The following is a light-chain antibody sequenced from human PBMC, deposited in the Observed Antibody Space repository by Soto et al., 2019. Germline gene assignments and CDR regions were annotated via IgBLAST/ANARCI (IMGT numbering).Light chain of an antibody. Sequence: QAVVTQSPSASGTPRQRVTISCSGSSSNIGSNYVYWYQQLPGTAPKLLIYRNNQRPSGVPDRFSGSKSGTSASLAISGLRSEDEADYYCAAWDDSLSGYVFGTGTKLTVL. CDR2: RNN. CDR3: AAWDDSLSGYV. J-gene: IGLJ1*01. V-gene: IGLV1-47*01. CDR1: SSNIGSNY.